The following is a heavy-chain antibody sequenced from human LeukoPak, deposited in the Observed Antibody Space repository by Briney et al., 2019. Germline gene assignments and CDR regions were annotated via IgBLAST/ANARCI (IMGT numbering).Heavy chain of an antibody. CDR1: GGSISSYY. J-gene: IGHJ4*02. CDR3: ARDRGDSSGWLFDY. D-gene: IGHD6-19*01. CDR2: IYTSGST. V-gene: IGHV4-4*07. Sequence: KTSETLSLTCTVSGGSISSYYWSWLRQPAGKGLEWIGRIYTSGSTNYNPSLKSRVTMSVDTSKNQFSLKLSSVTAADTAVYYCARDRGDSSGWLFDYWGQGTLVTVSS.